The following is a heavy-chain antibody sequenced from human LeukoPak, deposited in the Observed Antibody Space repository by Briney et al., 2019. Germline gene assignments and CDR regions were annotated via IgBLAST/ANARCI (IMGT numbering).Heavy chain of an antibody. D-gene: IGHD3-9*01. CDR2: ISYDGSNK. Sequence: GGSLRLSCAASGFTFSSYWMHWVRQAPGKGLVWVAVISYDGSNKYYADSVKGRFTISRDNSKNTLYLQMNSLRAEDTAKYYCTKDYCGKFCSAVWGQGTTVTVSS. J-gene: IGHJ6*02. V-gene: IGHV3-30*18. CDR3: TKDYCGKFCSAV. CDR1: GFTFSSYW.